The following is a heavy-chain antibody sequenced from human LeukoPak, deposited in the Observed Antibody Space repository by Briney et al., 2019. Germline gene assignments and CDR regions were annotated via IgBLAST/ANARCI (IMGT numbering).Heavy chain of an antibody. V-gene: IGHV4-39*01. CDR1: GGSISSSSCY. CDR2: VYYSGST. D-gene: IGHD1-14*01. Sequence: PSVTLSLTCTVSGGSISSSSCYWGWTRQPPGKGLVWNGSVYYSGSTYNNPSLKSRVTISVDRSKNQFFLKLSSVTAAATPVYYCARHSPRIGAFDIWGQGTMVTVSS. J-gene: IGHJ3*02. CDR3: ARHSPRIGAFDI.